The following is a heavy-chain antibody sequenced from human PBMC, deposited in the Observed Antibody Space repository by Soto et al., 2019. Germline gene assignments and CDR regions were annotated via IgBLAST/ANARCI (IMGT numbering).Heavy chain of an antibody. CDR1: GGSFSGYY. V-gene: IGHV4-34*01. Sequence: PSETLSLTCAVYGGSFSGYYWTWIRQPPGKGLEWIGEINHSGGTNYNPSLKSRVIISVDTSKNQFSLKLSSVTAADTAVYYCARFTSNILGDYWGQGALVTVSS. J-gene: IGHJ4*02. CDR2: INHSGGT. CDR3: ARFTSNILGDY.